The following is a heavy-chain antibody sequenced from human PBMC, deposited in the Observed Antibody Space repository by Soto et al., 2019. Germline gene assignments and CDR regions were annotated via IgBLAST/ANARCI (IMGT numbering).Heavy chain of an antibody. D-gene: IGHD6-19*01. CDR2: INSDGSST. CDR1: GFTFSSYW. V-gene: IGHV3-74*01. Sequence: EVQLVESGGGLVQPGGSLRLSCAGSGFTFSSYWMHWVRQAPGKGLVWVSRINSDGSSTNYADSVQGRFTISRDNAHNTVYLQMNGLREEDTAVYYCARRIEVAGTFDYWGQGTLVTVSS. J-gene: IGHJ4*02. CDR3: ARRIEVAGTFDY.